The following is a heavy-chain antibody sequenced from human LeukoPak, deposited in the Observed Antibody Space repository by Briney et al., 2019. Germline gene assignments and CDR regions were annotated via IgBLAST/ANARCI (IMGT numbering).Heavy chain of an antibody. V-gene: IGHV3-48*01. J-gene: IGHJ4*02. CDR1: GFTFSTYS. Sequence: GGSLRLSCAASGFTFSTYSMNWVHQAPGKGLEWVSYISSSSSTTKYAESVKGRFTISRDNAKNSLYLQMNSLRAEDTAVYYCARDQALVGGRYYVTADYWGQGTLVTVSS. CDR2: ISSSSSTT. D-gene: IGHD1-26*01. CDR3: ARDQALVGGRYYVTADY.